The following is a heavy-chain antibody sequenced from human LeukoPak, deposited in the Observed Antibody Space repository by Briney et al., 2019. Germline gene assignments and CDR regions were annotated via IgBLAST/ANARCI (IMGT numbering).Heavy chain of an antibody. CDR1: GFTFSNYW. CDR3: VRERLRRPRVLDY. D-gene: IGHD4-17*01. J-gene: IGHJ4*02. Sequence: GGSLRLSCAASGFTFSNYWMHWVRQAPGKGLVWVSRISPDGSSTTYADSVKGRFTISRDNAKNTLFLQMNSLRAEDTAVYYCVRERLRRPRVLDYWGQGTLVTVSS. CDR2: ISPDGSST. V-gene: IGHV3-74*01.